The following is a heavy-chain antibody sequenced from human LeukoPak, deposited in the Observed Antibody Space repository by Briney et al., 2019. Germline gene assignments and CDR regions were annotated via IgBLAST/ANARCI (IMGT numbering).Heavy chain of an antibody. J-gene: IGHJ4*02. CDR3: ATSADSSGND. V-gene: IGHV3-53*01. D-gene: IGHD3-22*01. Sequence: GGSLRLSCAASGFTFSSNYMNWVRQAPGKGLEWVSVLYSGGSTYYADSVKGRFTISRDNSRNTLYLQMNSLRAEDTAVYYCATSADSSGNDWGQGTLVTVSS. CDR2: LYSGGST. CDR1: GFTFSSNY.